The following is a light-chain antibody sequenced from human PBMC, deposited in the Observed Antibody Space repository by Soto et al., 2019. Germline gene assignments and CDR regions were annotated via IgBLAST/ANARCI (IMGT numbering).Light chain of an antibody. Sequence: IQMTQSPSSLSASVGDRVTITCRASQSLSSRLTWYQQKPGEAPKLLIYETSSLHSGVPSRFSGSGSETDFTLTINSLQPEDFATYYCQQSFSPPCTFGQGTKLEIK. J-gene: IGKJ2*02. V-gene: IGKV1-39*01. CDR3: QQSFSPPCT. CDR2: ETS. CDR1: QSLSSR.